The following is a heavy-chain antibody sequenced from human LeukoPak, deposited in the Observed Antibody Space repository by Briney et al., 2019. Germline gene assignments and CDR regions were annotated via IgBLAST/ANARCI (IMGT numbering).Heavy chain of an antibody. Sequence: PGGSLRLSCAASGFTFSRDWMNWVRQAPGKTLEWVANINQDGSKKNYVDSVKGRFTISRDNAKNPVYLQMNSLRDEDTAVYSCARVNDYDSGSLYRPIDYWGQGTLVTVSS. CDR1: GFTFSRDW. V-gene: IGHV3-7*01. CDR2: INQDGSKK. D-gene: IGHD3-10*01. J-gene: IGHJ4*02. CDR3: ARVNDYDSGSLYRPIDY.